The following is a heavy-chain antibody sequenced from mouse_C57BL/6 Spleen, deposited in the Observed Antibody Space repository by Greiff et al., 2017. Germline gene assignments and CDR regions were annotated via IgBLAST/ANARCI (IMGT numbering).Heavy chain of an antibody. Sequence: VQLQQPGAELVMPGASVKLSCKASGYTFTSYWMHWVKQRPGQGLEWIGEIDPSDSYTNYNQKFKGKSTLTVDKSSSTAYMQLSSLTSEDSAVYYCARRYGSSPYAMDYWGQGTSVTVSS. J-gene: IGHJ4*01. CDR3: ARRYGSSPYAMDY. D-gene: IGHD1-1*01. V-gene: IGHV1-69*01. CDR2: IDPSDSYT. CDR1: GYTFTSYW.